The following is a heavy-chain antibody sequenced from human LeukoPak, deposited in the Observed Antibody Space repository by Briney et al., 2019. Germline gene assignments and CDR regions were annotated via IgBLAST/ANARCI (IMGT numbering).Heavy chain of an antibody. V-gene: IGHV4-59*12. CDR1: GGSISSYY. CDR2: IYYSGST. Sequence: SETLSLTCTVSGGSISSYYWSWIRQPPGKGLEWIGYIYYSGSTNYNPSLKSRVTISVDTSKNQFSLKLSSVTAADTAVYYCARGSKYSSSSRRDYWGQGTLVTVSS. D-gene: IGHD6-6*01. CDR3: ARGSKYSSSSRRDY. J-gene: IGHJ4*02.